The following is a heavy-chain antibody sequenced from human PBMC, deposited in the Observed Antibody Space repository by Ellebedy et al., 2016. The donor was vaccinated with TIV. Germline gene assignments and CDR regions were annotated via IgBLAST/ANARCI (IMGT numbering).Heavy chain of an antibody. CDR1: GFTFSSFA. J-gene: IGHJ4*02. CDR2: MSNNGDST. CDR3: AKDFHLTGGSLLYFDY. D-gene: IGHD1-26*01. V-gene: IGHV3-23*01. Sequence: PGGSLRLSCEASGFTFSSFAMSWVRQTPGKGLEWVSVMSNNGDSTYYADSMTGRFTISRDNSKNTLFLQMNSLRAEDTAIYYCAKDFHLTGGSLLYFDYWGQGTLVTVSS.